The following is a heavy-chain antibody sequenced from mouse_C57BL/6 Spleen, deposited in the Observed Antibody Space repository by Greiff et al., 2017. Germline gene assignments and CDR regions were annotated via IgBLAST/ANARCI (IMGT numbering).Heavy chain of an antibody. CDR3: ARIPITTVVDWYFDV. V-gene: IGHV2-9-1*01. D-gene: IGHD1-1*01. CDR1: GFSLTSYA. CDR2: IWTGGGT. Sequence: VKLVESGPGLVAPSQSLSITCTVSGFSLTSYAISWVRQPPGKSLEWLGVIWTGGGTNYNSALKSRLSISKDNSKSQVFLKRHSLQTDDTARYYCARIPITTVVDWYFDVWGTGTTVTVSS. J-gene: IGHJ1*03.